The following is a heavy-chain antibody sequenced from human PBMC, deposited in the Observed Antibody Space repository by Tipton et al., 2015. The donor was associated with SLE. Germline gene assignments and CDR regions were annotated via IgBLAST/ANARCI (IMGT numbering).Heavy chain of an antibody. CDR2: TQLGDTGP. Sequence: VQLVQSGPEVKKPGDSLTISCKGSGYRFTDYWITWVRQMPGKGLEWMGITQLGDTGPRYSPSFRGQVTISADKSINTVYLQWSSLKASDTALYYCVRHSFSGDYFDFWGQGTLLTVSS. CDR3: VRHSFSGDYFDF. V-gene: IGHV5-51*01. D-gene: IGHD1-26*01. CDR1: GYRFTDYW. J-gene: IGHJ4*02.